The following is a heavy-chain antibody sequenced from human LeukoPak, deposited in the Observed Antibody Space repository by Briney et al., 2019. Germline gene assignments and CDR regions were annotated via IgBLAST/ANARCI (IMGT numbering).Heavy chain of an antibody. V-gene: IGHV3-7*01. CDR2: IKQDGSEK. CDR3: ARVQADDSSGYYYLRATYYFDY. J-gene: IGHJ4*02. D-gene: IGHD3-22*01. CDR1: GYTFTSYG. Sequence: SCKASGYTFTSYGISWVRQAPGKGLEWVANIKQDGSEKYYVDSVKGRFTISRDNAKNSLYLQMNSLRAEDTAVYYCARVQADDSSGYYYLRATYYFDYWGQGTLVTVSS.